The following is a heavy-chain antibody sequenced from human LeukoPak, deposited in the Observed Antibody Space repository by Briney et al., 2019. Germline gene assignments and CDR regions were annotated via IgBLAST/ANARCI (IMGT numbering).Heavy chain of an antibody. V-gene: IGHV1-2*02. CDR2: INPNSGGT. D-gene: IGHD4-17*01. Sequence: ASVKVSCKASGYTFSSYGISWVRQAPGQGLEWMGWINPNSGGTNYAQKFQGRVTMTRDTSISTAYMELSRLRSDDTAVYYRARDDDYADYWGQGTLVTVSS. CDR3: ARDDDYADY. CDR1: GYTFSSYG. J-gene: IGHJ4*02.